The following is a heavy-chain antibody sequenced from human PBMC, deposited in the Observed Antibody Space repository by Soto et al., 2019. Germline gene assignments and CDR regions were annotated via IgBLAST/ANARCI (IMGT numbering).Heavy chain of an antibody. D-gene: IGHD2-15*01. CDR3: ARVWGGCSGGSCYSDFDY. V-gene: IGHV1-18*04. Sequence: ASVKVSCKASGYTFTSYGISWVRQAPGQGLEWMGWISAYNGNTNYAQKLQGRVTTTTDTSTSTAYMELRSLRSDDTAVYYCARVWGGCSGGSCYSDFDYWGQGTLVTVSS. J-gene: IGHJ4*02. CDR1: GYTFTSYG. CDR2: ISAYNGNT.